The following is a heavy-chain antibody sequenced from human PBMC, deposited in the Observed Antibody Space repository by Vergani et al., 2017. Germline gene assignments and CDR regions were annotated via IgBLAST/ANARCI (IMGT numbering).Heavy chain of an antibody. CDR3: ARGTPFGMFDS. V-gene: IGHV4-61*02. Sequence: QVQLQESGPGRVKPSQTLSLTCSVSGASINSGSYYWSWVRQPAGKELEWIGHVYPGGSTEYNPSLESRVTVSGDSSKNQFSLRLRSRTAADTAVYFCARGTPFGMFDSWGRGILVSVSS. D-gene: IGHD3-3*01. CDR1: GASINSGSYY. J-gene: IGHJ4*02. CDR2: VYPGGST.